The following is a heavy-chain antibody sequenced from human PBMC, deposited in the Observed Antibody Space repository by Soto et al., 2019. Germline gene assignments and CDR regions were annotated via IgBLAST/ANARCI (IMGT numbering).Heavy chain of an antibody. Sequence: GGSLRLSCAASGFTFSSYAMSWVRQAPGKGLEWVSAISGSGGSTYYADSVKGRFTISRDNSKNTLYLQMNSLRAEDTAVYYCAKDGIVWFGEDPNGAGFFDYWGQGNLVTVSS. J-gene: IGHJ4*02. D-gene: IGHD3-10*01. CDR1: GFTFSSYA. V-gene: IGHV3-23*01. CDR3: AKDGIVWFGEDPNGAGFFDY. CDR2: ISGSGGST.